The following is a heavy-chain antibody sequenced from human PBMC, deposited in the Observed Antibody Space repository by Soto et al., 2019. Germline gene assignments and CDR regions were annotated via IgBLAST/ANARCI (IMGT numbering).Heavy chain of an antibody. J-gene: IGHJ3*01. V-gene: IGHV3-74*03. CDR1: GFTISYYW. Sequence: EVQLVESEGGLLQPGGSLRLSCAASGFTISYYWMHWVRQAPGQGLEWVSRIHSDGSSTTYADSVKGRFTISRDNARNTVYLQMNSLRAEDTAVYYCARRDRGAFDLWGQGTMVTVSS. D-gene: IGHD2-21*02. CDR2: IHSDGSST. CDR3: ARRDRGAFDL.